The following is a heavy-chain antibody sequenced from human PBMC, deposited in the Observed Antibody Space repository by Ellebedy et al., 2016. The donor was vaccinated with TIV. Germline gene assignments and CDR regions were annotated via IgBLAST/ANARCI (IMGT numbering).Heavy chain of an antibody. V-gene: IGHV3-23*01. CDR1: GFTFDNFA. Sequence: PGESLKISCATSGFTFDNFAMRWFRQAPGKGLEWVSAITGSGDRTFYADSVRGQFTISRDNSKNTLYLQMNSLRAEDTALYSCARDPGGVGPAFDIWGQGTLVFVSS. D-gene: IGHD3-16*01. J-gene: IGHJ3*02. CDR3: ARDPGGVGPAFDI. CDR2: ITGSGDRT.